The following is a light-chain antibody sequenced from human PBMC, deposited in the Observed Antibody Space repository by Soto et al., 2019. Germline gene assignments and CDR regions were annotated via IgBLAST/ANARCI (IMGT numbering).Light chain of an antibody. CDR1: SLDVGGYNY. J-gene: IGLJ3*02. CDR3: NSYRTNYTWL. CDR2: EVS. V-gene: IGLV2-14*01. Sequence: ALTQPASVSGSPGQSITISCTGTSLDVGGYNYVSWYQQHPGKAPKLIIYEVSNRHSGVSNRFSGSKSGNTASLTISGLQAEDEADYYCNSYRTNYTWLFGGGTKVTV.